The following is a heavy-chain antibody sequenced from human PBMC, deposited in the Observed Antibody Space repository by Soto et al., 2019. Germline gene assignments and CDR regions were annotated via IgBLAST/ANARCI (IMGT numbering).Heavy chain of an antibody. V-gene: IGHV3-23*01. Sequence: EVQLLESGGGLVQPGGSLRLSCAVSGFSFSTSGVTWVRQAPGKGLEWVSGVSGGSGVTHYADSVKGRFTITGDNSKNTVYLHMNSLRVEDTAVYYCAKWNGYGDYWGQGTLVTVSS. J-gene: IGHJ4*02. CDR1: GFSFSTSG. D-gene: IGHD1-1*01. CDR3: AKWNGYGDY. CDR2: VSGGSGVT.